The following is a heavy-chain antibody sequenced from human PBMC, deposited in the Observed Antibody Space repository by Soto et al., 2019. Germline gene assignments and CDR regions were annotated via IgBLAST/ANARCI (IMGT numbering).Heavy chain of an antibody. CDR3: TTEVPGEGGPTAPGHPWYDP. Sequence: GGSLRLSCAASGLTFINAWMSWVLQAPGKGLEWVGRIQSKIDGETTDYAAPVKGRFTISRDDSKYTLYLQMTSLKTEDTAVYYCTTEVPGEGGPTAPGHPWYDPGGEGALVTVSS. CDR1: GLTFINAW. CDR2: IQSKIDGETT. V-gene: IGHV3-15*01. J-gene: IGHJ5*02. D-gene: IGHD1-1*01.